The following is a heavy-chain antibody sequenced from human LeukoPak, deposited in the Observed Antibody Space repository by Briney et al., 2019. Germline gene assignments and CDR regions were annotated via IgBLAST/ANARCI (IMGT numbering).Heavy chain of an antibody. CDR1: GITFSSYA. D-gene: IGHD6-19*01. V-gene: IGHV3-23*01. CDR2: ISDSGGST. Sequence: GGSLRLSCAASGITFSSYAMSWVRQAPGKGLEWVSGISDSGGSTYYADSVKGRFTVSRDNSKNTLWLQMNSLRAEDTAVYHCAKHLTAHGSGWLDYWGQGTLVTVSS. J-gene: IGHJ4*02. CDR3: AKHLTAHGSGWLDY.